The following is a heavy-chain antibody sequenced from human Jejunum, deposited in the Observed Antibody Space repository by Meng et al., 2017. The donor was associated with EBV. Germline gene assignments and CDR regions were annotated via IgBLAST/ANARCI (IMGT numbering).Heavy chain of an antibody. CDR1: GDSITRGAYL. Sequence: QGTGSGLGKPPQTLSPPCAVSGDSITRGAYLWSWIRQPPGKGLEWIGNIYHIGSTYYNPSLKSRVTISVDRSKNQFSLKLTSVTAADTAVYYCARGGPDFGDYVPFDYWGQGTLVTVSS. V-gene: IGHV4-30-2*01. J-gene: IGHJ4*02. CDR3: ARGGPDFGDYVPFDY. CDR2: IYHIGST. D-gene: IGHD4-17*01.